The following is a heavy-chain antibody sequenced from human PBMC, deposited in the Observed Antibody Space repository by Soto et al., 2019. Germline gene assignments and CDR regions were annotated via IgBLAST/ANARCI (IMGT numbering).Heavy chain of an antibody. CDR1: GYSFTSYW. CDR2: IYPGDSDT. V-gene: IGHV5-51*01. D-gene: IGHD2-2*01. Sequence: PGESLKISCTGVGYSFTSYWIGWVRQMPGKGLEWMGIIYPGDSDTRYSPSFQGQVTISADKSITTAYLQWSSLKASDTAMYYCARGYCTTTICDPWFDPWGQGALVTVS. CDR3: ARGYCTTTICDPWFDP. J-gene: IGHJ5*02.